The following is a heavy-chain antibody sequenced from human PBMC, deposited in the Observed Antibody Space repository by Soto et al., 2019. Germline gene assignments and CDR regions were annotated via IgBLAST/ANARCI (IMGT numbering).Heavy chain of an antibody. Sequence: GGSLRLSCAASGFTFSSYSMNWVRQAPGKGLEWVSSISSSSSYIYYADSVKGRFTISRDNAKNSLYLQMNSLRAEDTAVYYCAATGELRFLADYWGQGTLVTVSS. CDR3: AATGELRFLADY. D-gene: IGHD3-3*01. CDR1: GFTFSSYS. CDR2: ISSSSSYI. V-gene: IGHV3-21*01. J-gene: IGHJ4*02.